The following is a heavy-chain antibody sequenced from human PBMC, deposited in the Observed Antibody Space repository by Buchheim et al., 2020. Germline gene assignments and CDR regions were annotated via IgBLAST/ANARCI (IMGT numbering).Heavy chain of an antibody. V-gene: IGHV3-30-3*01. CDR1: GFTFSSYA. CDR2: ISYDGSNK. CDR3: ARGGGVTTSGWFDP. J-gene: IGHJ5*02. D-gene: IGHD4-17*01. Sequence: QVQVVESGGGVVQPGRSLRLSCAASGFTFSSYAMHWVRQAPGKGLEWVAVISYDGSNKYYADSVKGRFTISRDNSKNTLNLQMNSLRAEDTAVYYCARGGGVTTSGWFDPWGQGTL.